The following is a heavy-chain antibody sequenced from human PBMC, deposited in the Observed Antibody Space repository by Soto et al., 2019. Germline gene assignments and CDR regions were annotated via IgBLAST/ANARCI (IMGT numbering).Heavy chain of an antibody. V-gene: IGHV3-15*01. CDR2: IKSKTDGGTT. CDR3: TTGLVRGVINY. J-gene: IGHJ4*02. Sequence: EVPLVESGGGLVKPGGSLRLSCAASGFTFSNAWMSWVRQAPGKGLEWVGRIKSKTDGGTTDYAAPVKDRFTISRDDSTNTLYLQMNSLKTEDTAVYYCTTGLVRGVINYWGQGTLVTVSS. CDR1: GFTFSNAW. D-gene: IGHD3-10*01.